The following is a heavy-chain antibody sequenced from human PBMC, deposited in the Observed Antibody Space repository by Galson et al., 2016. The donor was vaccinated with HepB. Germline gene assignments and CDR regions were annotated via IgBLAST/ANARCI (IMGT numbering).Heavy chain of an antibody. CDR3: ARGRGSSGTYFDH. J-gene: IGHJ4*02. CDR1: GLSVSSNY. Sequence: SLRLSCAASGLSVSSNYMSWVRQAPGMELEWVSTIYSGGSTNSADSVKGRFITSRHNSKNTLYLHMNSLRPEDTAVYFCARGRGSSGTYFDHWGQGTLVTVSS. CDR2: IYSGGST. V-gene: IGHV3-53*04. D-gene: IGHD1-26*01.